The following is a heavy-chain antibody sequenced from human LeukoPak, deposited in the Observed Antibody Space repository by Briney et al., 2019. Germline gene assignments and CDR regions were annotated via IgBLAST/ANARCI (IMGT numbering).Heavy chain of an antibody. J-gene: IGHJ4*02. Sequence: SGGSLRLSCAASGFTLSSYGMHWVRQAPGKGLEWVAVISYDGSNKYYADSVKGRFTISRNNSKNTLYLQMNSLRAEDTAVYYCAKDQYITMIVLVITPPGYWGQGTLVTVSS. D-gene: IGHD3-22*01. CDR2: ISYDGSNK. V-gene: IGHV3-30*18. CDR3: AKDQYITMIVLVITPPGY. CDR1: GFTLSSYG.